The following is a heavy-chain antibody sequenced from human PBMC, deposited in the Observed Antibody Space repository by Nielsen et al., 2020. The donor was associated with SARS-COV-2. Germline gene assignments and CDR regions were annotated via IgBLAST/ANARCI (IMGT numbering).Heavy chain of an antibody. V-gene: IGHV3-49*03. Sequence: GESLKISCTASGFTFGDYAMSWFRQAPGKGLEWVGFIRSKAYGGTTEYAASVKGRFTISRDDSKSIAYLQMNSLKTEDTAVYYCTPASYYDSSAIWFDPWGQGTLVTVSS. CDR1: GFTFGDYA. D-gene: IGHD3-22*01. CDR2: IRSKAYGGTT. J-gene: IGHJ5*02. CDR3: TPASYYDSSAIWFDP.